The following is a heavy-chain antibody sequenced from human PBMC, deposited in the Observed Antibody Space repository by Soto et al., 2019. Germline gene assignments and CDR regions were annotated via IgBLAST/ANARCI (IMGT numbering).Heavy chain of an antibody. CDR1: GASISGNY. V-gene: IGHV4-59*01. Sequence: SETLSLTCNVSGASISGNYWSWIRQPPGKGLEWIGYIYYSGATNYHPSLESRVTISVDTPKSQFSLKLTSVTPADTAVYYCAKDGYYSGSSGRVDYWGQGILVTVSS. CDR3: AKDGYYSGSSGRVDY. CDR2: IYYSGAT. D-gene: IGHD1-26*01. J-gene: IGHJ4*02.